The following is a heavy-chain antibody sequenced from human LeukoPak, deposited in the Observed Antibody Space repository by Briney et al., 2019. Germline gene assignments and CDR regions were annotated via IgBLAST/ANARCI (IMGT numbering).Heavy chain of an antibody. CDR3: ARDERWFGDYYYYGMDV. J-gene: IGHJ6*02. CDR2: IIPILGIA. D-gene: IGHD3-10*01. Sequence: ASVKVSCKASGGTFSSYAISWVRQAPGQGLEWMGRIIPILGIANYAQKFQGRVTITADKSTSTAYMELSSLRSEDTAVYYCARDERWFGDYYYYGMDVWGQGTTVTVSS. CDR1: GGTFSSYA. V-gene: IGHV1-69*10.